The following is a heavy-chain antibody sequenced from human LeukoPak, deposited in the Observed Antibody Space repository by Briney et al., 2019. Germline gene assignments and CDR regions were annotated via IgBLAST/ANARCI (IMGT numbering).Heavy chain of an antibody. D-gene: IGHD2-15*01. CDR2: ITRFGDI. Sequence: SETLSLTCSVYGGSFSGYYWSWVRQPPGKGLEWIGEITRFGDINYNPSLKSRVTMSLDMSRNHFSLELSSVTAADTAMYYCARDFQGGPNDPWGQGTLVTVSS. V-gene: IGHV4-34*01. J-gene: IGHJ5*02. CDR3: ARDFQGGPNDP. CDR1: GGSFSGYY.